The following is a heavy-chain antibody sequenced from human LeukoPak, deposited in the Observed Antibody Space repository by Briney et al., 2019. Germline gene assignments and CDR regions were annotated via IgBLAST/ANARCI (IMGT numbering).Heavy chain of an antibody. J-gene: IGHJ5*02. V-gene: IGHV4-34*01. D-gene: IGHD6-13*01. Sequence: SETLSLTCTVSGGSFSGYYCTWIHQPPGKGLEWIGEINHSGSANYNPSLKSRVTISLDTSKNQFSLKLSSVTAADTAVYYCARLIAASNWFDPWGQGTLVTVSS. CDR3: ARLIAASNWFDP. CDR2: INHSGSA. CDR1: GGSFSGYY.